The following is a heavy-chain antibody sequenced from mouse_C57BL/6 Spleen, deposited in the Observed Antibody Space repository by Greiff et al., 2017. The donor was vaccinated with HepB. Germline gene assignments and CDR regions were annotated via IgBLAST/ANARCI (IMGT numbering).Heavy chain of an antibody. D-gene: IGHD1-1*01. CDR3: AGYYYGSSPFDY. CDR2: IHPNSGST. CDR1: GYTFTSYW. Sequence: QVQLQQPGAELVKPGASVKLSCKASGYTFTSYWMHWVKQRPGQGLEWIGMIHPNSGSTNYNEKFKSKATLTVDKSSSTAYMQLSSLTSEDSAVYYCAGYYYGSSPFDYWGQGTTLTVSS. V-gene: IGHV1-64*01. J-gene: IGHJ2*01.